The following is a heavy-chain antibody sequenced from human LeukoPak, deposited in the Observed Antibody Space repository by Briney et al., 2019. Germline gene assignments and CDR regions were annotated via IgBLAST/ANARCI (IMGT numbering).Heavy chain of an antibody. Sequence: PGGSLRLSCAASRFTFSSYSMNWVRQAPGKGLEWVSGISGSGDTTYYADSVKGRFTVSRDNSKNTLYLQMNSLRVEDTAVFYCAKDDAWLQYNYWGQGTLVTVSS. CDR2: ISGSGDTT. J-gene: IGHJ4*02. D-gene: IGHD5-24*01. CDR1: RFTFSSYS. V-gene: IGHV3-23*01. CDR3: AKDDAWLQYNY.